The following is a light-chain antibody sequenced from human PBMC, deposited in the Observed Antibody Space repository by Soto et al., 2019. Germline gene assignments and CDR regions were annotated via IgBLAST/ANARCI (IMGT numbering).Light chain of an antibody. CDR3: QQHYNYPLT. CDR2: TTS. J-gene: IGKJ4*01. Sequence: IQLTQSPSSLAASVGDRVTITCRASQGISRALSWYQQKPGSAPKLLNYTTSNLRGGDPSRFSASGSDTDFTLTVSSLQPEDFATYYCQQHYNYPLTFGGGTNVEIK. V-gene: IGKV1-9*01. CDR1: QGISRA.